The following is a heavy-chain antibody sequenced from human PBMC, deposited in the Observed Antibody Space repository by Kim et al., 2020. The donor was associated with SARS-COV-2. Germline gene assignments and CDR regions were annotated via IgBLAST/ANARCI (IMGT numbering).Heavy chain of an antibody. D-gene: IGHD3-22*01. J-gene: IGHJ3*02. Sequence: SETLSLTCTVSGGSISSYYWSWIRQPPGKGLEWIGYIYYSGSTNYNPSLKSRVTISVDTSKNQFSLKLSSVTAADTAVYYCARGTDGYYDSSGYYLDAFDIWGQGTMVTVSS. V-gene: IGHV4-59*08. CDR3: ARGTDGYYDSSGYYLDAFDI. CDR1: GGSISSYY. CDR2: IYYSGST.